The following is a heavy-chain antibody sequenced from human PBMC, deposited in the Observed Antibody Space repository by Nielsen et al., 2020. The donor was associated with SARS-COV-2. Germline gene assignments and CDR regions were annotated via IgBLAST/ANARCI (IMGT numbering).Heavy chain of an antibody. CDR2: ISGGGDRT. CDR3: AKDFHGSVADFFGN. V-gene: IGHV3-23*01. CDR1: GFTFSNSA. D-gene: IGHD2-2*03. Sequence: GGSLRLSCTASGFTFSNSAMSWVRQTSGKGLEWVSSISGGGDRTDHADSVKGRVIISRDNSKNTLHLQMNSLRAEDTALYFCAKDFHGSVADFFGNWGQGTLVTVSS. J-gene: IGHJ4*02.